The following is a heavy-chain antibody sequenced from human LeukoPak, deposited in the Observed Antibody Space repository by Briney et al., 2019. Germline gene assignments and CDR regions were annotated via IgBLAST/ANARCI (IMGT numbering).Heavy chain of an antibody. Sequence: PSETLSLTCTVSGGSISTTSYYWAWIRQPPGKGLEWIGSIYYSGNTYDNPSLKSRLTMSVDTSKNQFSLRLSSVTAADTAVYYCARDRLLSGIVGAKDWFDPWGQGTLVTVSS. J-gene: IGHJ5*02. CDR1: GGSISTTSYY. D-gene: IGHD1-26*01. CDR2: IYYSGNT. CDR3: ARDRLLSGIVGAKDWFDP. V-gene: IGHV4-39*02.